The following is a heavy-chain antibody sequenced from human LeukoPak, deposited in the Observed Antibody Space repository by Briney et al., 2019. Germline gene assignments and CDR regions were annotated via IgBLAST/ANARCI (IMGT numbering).Heavy chain of an antibody. CDR2: INPYGTEK. CDR3: SGRDSSRSPRAY. Sequence: GGSLRLSCAASGLTFTDFWMNWVRLAPGWELGWRANINPYGTEKYYVDSVKGRFAISRDNAKNEVYLEMNSLRAEDTGVYYCSGRDSSRSPRAYWGQGALVSVSS. J-gene: IGHJ4*02. CDR1: GLTFTDFW. V-gene: IGHV3-7*01. D-gene: IGHD2-2*01.